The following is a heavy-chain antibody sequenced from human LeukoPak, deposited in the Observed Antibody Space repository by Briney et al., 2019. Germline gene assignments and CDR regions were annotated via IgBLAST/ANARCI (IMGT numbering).Heavy chain of an antibody. D-gene: IGHD3-10*01. Sequence: NPSETLSLTCTVSGGSISSYYWSWIRQPPGKGLEWIGYIYYSGSTNYNPSLKSRVTISVDTSKNQFSLKLSSVTAADTAVYYCARGGILWFGELSLFDPWGQGTLVTVSS. CDR3: ARGGILWFGELSLFDP. CDR1: GGSISSYY. CDR2: IYYSGST. J-gene: IGHJ5*02. V-gene: IGHV4-59*12.